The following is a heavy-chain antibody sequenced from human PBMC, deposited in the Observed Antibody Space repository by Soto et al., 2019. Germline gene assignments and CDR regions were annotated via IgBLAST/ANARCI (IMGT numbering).Heavy chain of an antibody. J-gene: IGHJ6*02. CDR1: GASVSSYY. D-gene: IGHD3-10*01. Sequence: PSETRSLTCTVSGASVSSYYWSWIRQPPGKGLEWLGYILYTGNTNYNPSPKSRVTMSVDTSKNQVSLKLSAVTAADTAVYFCARAAYGSGSYYAHYYYYAMDVWGQGTTVTVSS. V-gene: IGHV4-59*02. CDR2: ILYTGNT. CDR3: ARAAYGSGSYYAHYYYYAMDV.